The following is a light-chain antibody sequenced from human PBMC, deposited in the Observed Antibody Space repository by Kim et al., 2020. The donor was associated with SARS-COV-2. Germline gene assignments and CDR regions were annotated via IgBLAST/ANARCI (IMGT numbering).Light chain of an antibody. CDR3: QQRSNWPPIT. V-gene: IGKV3-11*01. Sequence: EIVLTQSPVTLSLSPGERATLSCRASQSVSTYLAWYQQKPGQAPRLLIYDASTRATGIPARFSGSGSGTDFTLTISSLEPEDFAVYYCQQRSNWPPITFGRGTRLEIK. J-gene: IGKJ5*01. CDR1: QSVSTY. CDR2: DAS.